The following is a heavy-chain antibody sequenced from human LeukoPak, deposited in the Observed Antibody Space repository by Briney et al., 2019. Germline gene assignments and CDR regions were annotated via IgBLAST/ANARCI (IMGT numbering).Heavy chain of an antibody. D-gene: IGHD1-14*01. J-gene: IGHJ4*02. V-gene: IGHV3-23*01. CDR3: AKVPGTTTPNY. CDR1: GFTFDTYA. CDR2: ISAGGDST. Sequence: GGSLRLSCAASGFTFDTYAMNWVRQAPGKGLEWVSAISAGGDSTYYADSVKGRFTISRDNSKSTLYLQMSSLGAEDTAVYYCAKVPGTTTPNYWGQGTLVTVSS.